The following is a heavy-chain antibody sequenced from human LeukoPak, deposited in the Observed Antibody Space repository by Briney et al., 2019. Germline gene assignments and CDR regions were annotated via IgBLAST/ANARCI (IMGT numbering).Heavy chain of an antibody. Sequence: PGGSLRLSCAASGFTFLSYSMHWVRQGPGKGLGYVSAISSDGTSTYYASSMKGRISISRDNSKNTLYLQMGSLRVEDMAVYYCARGGGSYQGDAFDIWGHGTVVTVSS. CDR1: GFTFLSYS. V-gene: IGHV3-64*01. J-gene: IGHJ3*02. D-gene: IGHD1-26*01. CDR2: ISSDGTST. CDR3: ARGGGSYQGDAFDI.